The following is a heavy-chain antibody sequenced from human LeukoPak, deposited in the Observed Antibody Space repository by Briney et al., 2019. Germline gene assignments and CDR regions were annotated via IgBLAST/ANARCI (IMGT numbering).Heavy chain of an antibody. Sequence: GASVKVSCKASGYTFTSYAMHWVRQAPGQRLEWMGWINAGNGNTKYSQEFQGRVTITRDTSASTAYMELSSLRSEDMAVYYCARASYDYVWGSYRPWYYFDYWGQGTLVTVSS. CDR2: INAGNGNT. CDR1: GYTFTSYA. V-gene: IGHV1-3*03. D-gene: IGHD3-16*02. CDR3: ARASYDYVWGSYRPWYYFDY. J-gene: IGHJ4*02.